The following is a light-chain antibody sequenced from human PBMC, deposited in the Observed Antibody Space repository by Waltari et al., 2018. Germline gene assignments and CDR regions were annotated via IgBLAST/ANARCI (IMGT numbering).Light chain of an antibody. CDR3: QQYYTTPPT. J-gene: IGKJ3*01. V-gene: IGKV4-1*01. CDR1: QSVLYSSNNKSC. CDR2: WAS. Sequence: DIVMTQSPDSLAVSLGERATINCKSSQSVLYSSNNKSCLAWYQQKPGQPPKLLIYWASTRESGVPDRFSGSGSGTDFTLTISSLQAEDVAVYYCQQYYTTPPTFGPGTKVDIK.